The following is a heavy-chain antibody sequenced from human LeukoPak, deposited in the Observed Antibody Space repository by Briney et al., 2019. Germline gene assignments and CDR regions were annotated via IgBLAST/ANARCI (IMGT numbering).Heavy chain of an antibody. Sequence: ASVKVSCKASGYTFTGYYMHWVRQAPGQGLEWMGWINPNSGGTNYAQKFQGRVTMTRDTSISTAYMELSRLRSDDTAVYYCARAPKSRYXSSXSCYRSDVFDPWGQGTLVTVSX. CDR3: ARAPKSRYXSSXSCYRSDVFDP. J-gene: IGHJ5*02. D-gene: IGHD2-2*01. V-gene: IGHV1-2*02. CDR1: GYTFTGYY. CDR2: INPNSGGT.